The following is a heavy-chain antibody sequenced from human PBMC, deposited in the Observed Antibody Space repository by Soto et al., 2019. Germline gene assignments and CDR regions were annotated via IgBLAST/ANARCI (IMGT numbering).Heavy chain of an antibody. CDR2: IYYSGST. CDR3: ARDVRSGSTNWFDP. J-gene: IGHJ5*02. D-gene: IGHD3-10*01. V-gene: IGHV4-31*03. Sequence: SETLSLTCTVSGGSISSGGYYWSWIRQHPGKGLEWIGYIYYSGSTYYNPSLKSRVTISVDTSKNQFSLKLSSVTAADTAVYYCARDVRSGSTNWFDPWGQGTLVTVSS. CDR1: GGSISSGGYY.